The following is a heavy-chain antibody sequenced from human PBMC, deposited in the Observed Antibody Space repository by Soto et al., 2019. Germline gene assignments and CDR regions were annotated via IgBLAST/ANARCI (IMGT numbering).Heavy chain of an antibody. Sequence: WASVKVSFKASGYSFTSYGISWVRQAPGQGLDWMGWITTYNGNTKYAQGLQGRVTMTTDTSTSTAYMELRSLRSDDTAVYYCARFSGGVYNTYYFYYGMDVWGQGTTVTVSS. CDR3: ARFSGGVYNTYYFYYGMDV. J-gene: IGHJ6*02. CDR2: ITTYNGNT. V-gene: IGHV1-18*04. CDR1: GYSFTSYG. D-gene: IGHD2-15*01.